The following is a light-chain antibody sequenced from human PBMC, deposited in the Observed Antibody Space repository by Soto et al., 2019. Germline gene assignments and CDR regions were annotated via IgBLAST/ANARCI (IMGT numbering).Light chain of an antibody. CDR2: ATS. CDR3: QESYTTPAVS. V-gene: IGKV1-39*01. J-gene: IGKJ4*01. Sequence: DIQMTQSPSSLSASLGDIVTITSRSSQNIDNYLNWYQQKPGKAPKLLIYATSTLQSGVPSRFSGSGSGTEFTLTISSLQAEDFATYFCQESYTTPAVSFGGGTKVDIK. CDR1: QNIDNY.